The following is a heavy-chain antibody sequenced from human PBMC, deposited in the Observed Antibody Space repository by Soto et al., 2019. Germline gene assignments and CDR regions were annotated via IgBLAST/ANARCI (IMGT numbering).Heavy chain of an antibody. CDR3: ASVYGSGSYYNRYYYYYMDV. V-gene: IGHV4-4*02. CDR2: IYHSGST. J-gene: IGHJ6*03. Sequence: SETLSLTCPSSSGSISSSNWWFWFRQPPGKGLEWIGEIYHSGSTNYNPSLKSRVTISVDKSKSQFSLKLSSVTAADTAVYYCASVYGSGSYYNRYYYYYMDVWGKGTTVTVSS. CDR1: SGSISSSNW. D-gene: IGHD3-10*01.